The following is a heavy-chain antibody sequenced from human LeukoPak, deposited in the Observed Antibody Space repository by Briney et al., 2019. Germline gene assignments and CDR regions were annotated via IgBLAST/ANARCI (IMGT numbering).Heavy chain of an antibody. CDR1: GFTFSSYA. J-gene: IGHJ4*02. V-gene: IGHV3-23*01. CDR2: ITSRGEST. D-gene: IGHD3-22*01. CDR3: ARDRPNYYGSDGHYYRRDGDY. Sequence: GGSLRLSCAASGFTFSSYAMSWVRQAPGKGLQWVSSITSRGESTWYVDSVKGRFTITRDNSENTLYLQMHSLRAEDAAVYYCARDRPNYYGSDGHYYRRDGDYWGRGTLVSVSS.